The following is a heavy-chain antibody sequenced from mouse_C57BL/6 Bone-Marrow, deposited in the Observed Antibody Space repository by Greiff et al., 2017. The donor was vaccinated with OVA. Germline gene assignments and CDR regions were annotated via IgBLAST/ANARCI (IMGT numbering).Heavy chain of an antibody. CDR1: GYTFTSYW. CDR2: IDPSDSYT. V-gene: IGHV1-50*01. Sequence: QVQLQQPGAELVKPGASVKLSCKASGYTFTSYWLQWVNQRPGQGLEWIGEIDPSDSYTNYHQQFKGQATLPVDTSSSTAYMQLSSLSSEDSAVYYCARGGWLLLDYWGQGTTLTVSA. J-gene: IGHJ2*01. CDR3: ARGGWLLLDY. D-gene: IGHD2-3*01.